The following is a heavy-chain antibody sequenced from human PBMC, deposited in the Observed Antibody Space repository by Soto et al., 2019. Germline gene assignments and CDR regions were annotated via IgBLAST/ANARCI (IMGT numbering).Heavy chain of an antibody. Sequence: QVHLVESGGGVVQPGRSLRLSCAASEFAFNSYAMHWVRQAPGKGLEWVAVISYDGSNKYYADSVKGRFTISRDNSKNTLYLQMNSLRTEDTAVYHCARGGWFVELSPIDYWGQGTLVTVSS. CDR1: EFAFNSYA. J-gene: IGHJ4*02. D-gene: IGHD3-10*01. V-gene: IGHV3-30-3*01. CDR3: ARGGWFVELSPIDY. CDR2: ISYDGSNK.